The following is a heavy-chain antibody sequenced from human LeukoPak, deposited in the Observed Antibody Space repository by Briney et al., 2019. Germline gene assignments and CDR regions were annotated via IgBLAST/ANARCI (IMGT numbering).Heavy chain of an antibody. CDR1: GYTFTGYY. J-gene: IGHJ5*02. CDR2: INPNSGGT. D-gene: IGHD3-3*01. CDR3: ARAKYYDFWSGYYFGAGDWFDP. V-gene: IGHV1-2*04. Sequence: GASVTVSCTASGYTFTGYYMHWVRQAPGQGLEWMGWINPNSGGTNYVQKFQGWVTMTRDTSISTAYMELSRLRSDDTAVYYCARAKYYDFWSGYYFGAGDWFDPWGQGTLVTVSS.